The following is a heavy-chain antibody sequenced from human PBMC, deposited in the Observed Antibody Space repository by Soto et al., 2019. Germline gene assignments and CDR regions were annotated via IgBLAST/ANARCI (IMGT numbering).Heavy chain of an antibody. CDR2: IYYSGST. Sequence: SETLSLTCTVSGGSISSSSYYWGWIRQPPGKGLEWIGSIYYSGSTYYNPSLKSRVTISVDTSKDQFSLKLSSVTAADTAVYYCARHLLVKQLVWSYNWFDPWGQGTLVTVSS. J-gene: IGHJ5*02. CDR1: GGSISSSSYY. CDR3: ARHLLVKQLVWSYNWFDP. V-gene: IGHV4-39*01. D-gene: IGHD6-13*01.